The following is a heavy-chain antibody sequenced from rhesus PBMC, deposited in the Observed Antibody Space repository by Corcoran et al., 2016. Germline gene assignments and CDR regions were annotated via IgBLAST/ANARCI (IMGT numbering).Heavy chain of an antibody. V-gene: IGHV2-95*01. CDR2: IYWKDSK. D-gene: IGHD4-23*01. CDR1: GFSLSTSGTG. Sequence: QVTLKESGPALVNPTQTLTLTCTFSGFSLSTSGTGVGWIRQPPGKALEWLASIYWKDSKYYSTSLKSRLTISKDTTKNQVVLTMTNMDPVDTATYYCARVYSSGWYFDLWGPGTPITISS. CDR3: ARVYSSGWYFDL. J-gene: IGHJ2*01.